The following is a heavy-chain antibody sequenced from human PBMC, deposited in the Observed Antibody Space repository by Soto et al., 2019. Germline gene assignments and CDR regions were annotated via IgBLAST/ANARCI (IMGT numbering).Heavy chain of an antibody. V-gene: IGHV4-61*01. J-gene: IGHJ4*02. Sequence: SETLSLTCTVSGGSVSSGSYYWSWIRQPPGKGLEWIGYIYYSGSTNYNPSLKSRVAIPVDTSKNQFSLKLSSVTAADTAVYYCARAVDTAMVALDYWGQGTLVTVSS. CDR2: IYYSGST. CDR1: GGSVSSGSYY. D-gene: IGHD5-18*01. CDR3: ARAVDTAMVALDY.